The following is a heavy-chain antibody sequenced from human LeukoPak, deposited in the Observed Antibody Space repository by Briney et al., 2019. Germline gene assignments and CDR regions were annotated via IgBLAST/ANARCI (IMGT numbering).Heavy chain of an antibody. V-gene: IGHV1-46*01. D-gene: IGHD1-26*01. J-gene: IGHJ4*02. CDR3: ARAEYSGSYSAY. CDR1: GYTFTSYY. Sequence: ASVKVSCKASGYTFTSYYMHWVRQAPGQGREWVGIINPSGGSTSYAQKFQGRVTMTRDMSTSTVYMELSSLRSDDTAVYYCARAEYSGSYSAYWGQGTLVTVSS. CDR2: INPSGGST.